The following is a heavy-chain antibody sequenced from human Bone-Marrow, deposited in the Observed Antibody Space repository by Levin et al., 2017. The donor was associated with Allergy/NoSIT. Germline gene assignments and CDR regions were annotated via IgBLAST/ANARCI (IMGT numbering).Heavy chain of an antibody. CDR3: ARGSRDGANFFEY. J-gene: IGHJ4*02. D-gene: IGHD5-24*01. V-gene: IGHV3-53*01. CDR1: GLTVSGNF. CDR2: LYTAGST. Sequence: GGSLRLSCAASGLTVSGNFMSWVRQAPGKGLEWVSALYTAGSTFYAESVKGRFTISRDNSKNTLYLEMNRLRADDTAVYYCARGSRDGANFFEYWGQGTLVTVSS.